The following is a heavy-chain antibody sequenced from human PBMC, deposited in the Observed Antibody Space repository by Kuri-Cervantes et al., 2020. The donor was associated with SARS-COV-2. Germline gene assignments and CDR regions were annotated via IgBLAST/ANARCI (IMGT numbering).Heavy chain of an antibody. Sequence: ESLKISCAASGFTFDDYGMSWVRQAPGKGLEWIGEINHSGSTNYNPSLKSRVTISVDTSKHQLSLKLSSVTAADTAVYYCAGSPGGVFDCWGQGTLVTVSS. D-gene: IGHD3-16*01. CDR3: AGSPGGVFDC. V-gene: IGHV4-34*08. CDR2: INHSGST. CDR1: GFTFDDYG. J-gene: IGHJ4*02.